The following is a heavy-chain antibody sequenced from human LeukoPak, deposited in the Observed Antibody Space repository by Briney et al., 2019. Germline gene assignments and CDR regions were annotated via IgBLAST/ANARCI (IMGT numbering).Heavy chain of an antibody. CDR3: ATGGICSGCDLLYY. V-gene: IGHV4-59*08. CDR2: IYYSGST. D-gene: IGHD5-12*01. J-gene: IGHJ4*02. CDR1: GRSISSYY. Sequence: SETLSLTCTVSGRSISSYYSSWIRQPPGKGLEWIGYIYYSGSTNYHPSLKSPVTISVNTSQNQFSLKMSSVTAADQAFFYFATGGICSGCDLLYYWGQGTLVTVSS.